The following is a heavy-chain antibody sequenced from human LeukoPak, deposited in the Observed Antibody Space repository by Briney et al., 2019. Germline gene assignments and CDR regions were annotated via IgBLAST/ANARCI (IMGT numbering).Heavy chain of an antibody. CDR3: AIKRVVRSVDAFDI. Sequence: PRASVKVSCKASGGTFSSYAISWVRQAPGQGLEWMGGIIPIFGTANYAQKFQGRVTITADKSTSTAYMELSSLRSEDTAVYYCAIKRVVRSVDAFDIWGQGTMVTVSS. CDR2: IIPIFGTA. V-gene: IGHV1-69*06. D-gene: IGHD3-10*01. J-gene: IGHJ3*02. CDR1: GGTFSSYA.